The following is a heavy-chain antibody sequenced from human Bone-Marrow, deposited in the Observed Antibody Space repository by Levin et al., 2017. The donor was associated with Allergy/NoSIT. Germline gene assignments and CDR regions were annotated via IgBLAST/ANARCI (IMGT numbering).Heavy chain of an antibody. Sequence: GGSLRLSCAASGFTFSSYAMHWVRQAPGKGLEWVAVISYDGSNKYYADSVKGRFTISRDNSKNTLYLQMNSLRAEDTAVYYCASEYSSGWLNWYFDLWGRGTLVTVSS. V-gene: IGHV3-30-3*01. CDR3: ASEYSSGWLNWYFDL. CDR2: ISYDGSNK. D-gene: IGHD6-19*01. CDR1: GFTFSSYA. J-gene: IGHJ2*01.